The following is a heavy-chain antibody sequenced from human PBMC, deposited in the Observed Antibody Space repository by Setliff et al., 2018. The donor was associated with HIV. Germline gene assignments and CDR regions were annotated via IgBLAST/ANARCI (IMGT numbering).Heavy chain of an antibody. CDR3: AGGDYFFEY. Sequence: PGESLKISCKGSRNTFNTYWIGWVRQMPGKGLEFMGIIYTEDSETKYSPSFQGQVTISADKSITTAYLQWNSLKASDTAMYYCAGGDYFFEYWGQGTMVTVS. V-gene: IGHV5-51*01. CDR2: IYTEDSET. D-gene: IGHD4-17*01. CDR1: RNTFNTYW. J-gene: IGHJ4*02.